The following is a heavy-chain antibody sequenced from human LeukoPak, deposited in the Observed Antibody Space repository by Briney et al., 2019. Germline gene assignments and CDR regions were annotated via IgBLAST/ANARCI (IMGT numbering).Heavy chain of an antibody. Sequence: PGGSLRLSCAASGFTFSSYWMHWVRQAPGKGLVWVSRINSDGSTTTYADSVRGRFTISSDTARNTLYLQMNSLRAEDTAVYYCARGGSSRFAGFYWGQGPLVTVSS. CDR3: ARGGSSRFAGFY. CDR2: INSDGSTT. CDR1: GFTFSSYW. D-gene: IGHD6-6*01. V-gene: IGHV3-74*01. J-gene: IGHJ4*02.